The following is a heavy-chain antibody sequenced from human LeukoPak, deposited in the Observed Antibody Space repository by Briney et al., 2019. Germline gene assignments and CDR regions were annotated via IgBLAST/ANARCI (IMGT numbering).Heavy chain of an antibody. J-gene: IGHJ4*02. D-gene: IGHD3-10*01. CDR1: GFTFSSYS. CDR3: VVGYGSGSYNY. CDR2: ISSSSSYI. Sequence: GGSLRLSCEVSGFTFSSYSMNWVRQAPGKGLEWVSSISSSSSYIYYADSVKGRFTISRDNAKNSLYLQMNSLRAEDTAVYYCVVGYGSGSYNYWGQGTLVTVSS. V-gene: IGHV3-21*01.